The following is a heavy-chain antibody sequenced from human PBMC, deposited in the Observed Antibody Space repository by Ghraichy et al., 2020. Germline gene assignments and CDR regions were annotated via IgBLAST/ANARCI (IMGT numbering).Heavy chain of an antibody. J-gene: IGHJ4*02. CDR3: ARAEEKYYDFWSGHRTFDY. CDR2: IYYSGST. CDR1: GGSISSGGYY. Sequence: SETLSLTCTVSGGSISSGGYYWSWIRQHPGKGLEWIGYIYYSGSTYYNPSLKSRVTISVDTSKNQFSLKLSSVTAADTAVYYCARAEEKYYDFWSGHRTFDYWGQGTLVTVSS. V-gene: IGHV4-31*03. D-gene: IGHD3-3*01.